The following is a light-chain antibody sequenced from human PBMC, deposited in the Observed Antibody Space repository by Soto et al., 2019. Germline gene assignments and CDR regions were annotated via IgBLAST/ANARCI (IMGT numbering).Light chain of an antibody. CDR1: QSVSSY. Sequence: EIVLTQSPATLSLSPGERDPLSCRASQSVSSYLAWYQQKPGQVPRLLIYDASTRATGIPARFSGSGSGTDFTLTISSLEPEEFAVYYCQQRSNRPPTFGPGTKVDIK. V-gene: IGKV3-11*01. CDR2: DAS. J-gene: IGKJ3*01. CDR3: QQRSNRPPT.